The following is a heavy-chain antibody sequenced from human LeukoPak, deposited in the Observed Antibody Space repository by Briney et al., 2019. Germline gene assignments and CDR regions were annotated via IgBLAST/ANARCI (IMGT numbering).Heavy chain of an antibody. CDR2: IYYSGST. D-gene: IGHD3-9*01. J-gene: IGHJ4*02. Sequence: PSQTLSLTCTVSGGSISSGGYYWSWIRQHPGKGLEWIGYIYYSGSTYYNPSLKSRVTISVDTSKNQFSLKLSSVTAADTAVYYCARGGTYYDILTGCPPFDYWGQGTLVTVSS. V-gene: IGHV4-31*03. CDR3: ARGGTYYDILTGCPPFDY. CDR1: GGSISSGGYY.